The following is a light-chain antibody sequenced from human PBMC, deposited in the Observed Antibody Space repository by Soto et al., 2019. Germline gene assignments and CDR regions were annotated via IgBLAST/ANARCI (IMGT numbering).Light chain of an antibody. J-gene: IGLJ3*02. CDR3: QSYDSSLSGAV. CDR1: SSNVGAGYE. Sequence: QSVLTQPPSVSGAPGQRITISCTGSSSNVGAGYEVHWYQQLPGTAPKLIIYDSINRPSGVPDRFSGSKSGTSASLAITGLQAEDEADYYCQSYDSSLSGAVFGGGTQLTVL. V-gene: IGLV1-40*01. CDR2: DSI.